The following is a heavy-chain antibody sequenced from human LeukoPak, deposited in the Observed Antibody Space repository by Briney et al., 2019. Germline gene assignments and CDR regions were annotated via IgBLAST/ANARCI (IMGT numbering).Heavy chain of an antibody. CDR3: ARVGYSSSWYYLDY. V-gene: IGHV3-48*01. CDR1: GFTFSSYS. J-gene: IGHJ4*02. D-gene: IGHD6-13*01. CDR2: ISSSSSTI. Sequence: GGSLRLSCAASGFTFSSYSMNWVRQAPGKGLEWVSYISSSSSTIYYADSVKGRFTISRDNAKNSLYLQMNSLRAEDTAVYYCARVGYSSSWYYLDYWGQGTLVTVSS.